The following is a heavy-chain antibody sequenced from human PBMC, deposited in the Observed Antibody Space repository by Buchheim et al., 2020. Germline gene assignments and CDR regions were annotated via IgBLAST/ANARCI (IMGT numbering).Heavy chain of an antibody. V-gene: IGHV4-34*01. CDR1: GGSFSGYY. J-gene: IGHJ6*02. Sequence: QVQLQQWGAGLLKPSETLSLTCAVYGGSFSGYYWSWIRQPPGKGLEWIGEINHSGSTNYNPSLKSRVTISVDTSKNQFSLKLSSVTAADTAVYYCARELLGIMVRERNGHYGMDVWGQGTT. D-gene: IGHD3-10*01. CDR3: ARELLGIMVRERNGHYGMDV. CDR2: INHSGST.